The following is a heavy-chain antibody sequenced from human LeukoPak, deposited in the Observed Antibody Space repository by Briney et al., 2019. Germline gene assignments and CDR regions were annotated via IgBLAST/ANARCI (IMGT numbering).Heavy chain of an antibody. Sequence: HSGGSLRLSCAASGFTVSSNYMSWVRQAPGKGLEWVSVIYSGGSTYYADSVKGRFTISRDNSKNTLYLQMNSLGAEDTAVYYCARGVVRGSYFWPHDYWGQGTLVTVPS. J-gene: IGHJ4*02. CDR1: GFTVSSNY. CDR2: IYSGGST. D-gene: IGHD1-26*01. V-gene: IGHV3-66*02. CDR3: ARGVVRGSYFWPHDY.